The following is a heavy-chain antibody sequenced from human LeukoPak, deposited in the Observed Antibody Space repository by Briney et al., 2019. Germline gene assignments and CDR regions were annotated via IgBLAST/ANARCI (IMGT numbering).Heavy chain of an antibody. J-gene: IGHJ4*02. D-gene: IGHD3-10*01. CDR1: GYTFTSYG. CDR3: ARGSVVVGSGSYYTY. V-gene: IGHV1-18*01. CDR2: ISAYNGNT. Sequence: GASVKVSCKASGYTFTSYGISWVRQAPGQGLEWMGWISAYNGNTNYAQKLQGRVTMTTDTSTSTAYMELRSLRSDDTALYYCARGSVVVGSGSYYTYWGQGTLVTVSS.